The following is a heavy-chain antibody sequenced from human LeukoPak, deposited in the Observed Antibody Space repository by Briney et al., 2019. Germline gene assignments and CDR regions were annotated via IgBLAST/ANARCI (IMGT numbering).Heavy chain of an antibody. J-gene: IGHJ4*02. D-gene: IGHD6-6*01. CDR2: INHSGST. CDR1: GGSFSGYY. CDR3: ARVRSPPHFDY. Sequence: SETLSLTCAVYGGSFSGYYWSWIRQPPGKGLEWIGEINHSGSTNYNPSLKSRVTISVDTSKNQFSLKLSSVTAADTAVYYCARVRSPPHFDYWGQGTLVTVSS. V-gene: IGHV4-34*01.